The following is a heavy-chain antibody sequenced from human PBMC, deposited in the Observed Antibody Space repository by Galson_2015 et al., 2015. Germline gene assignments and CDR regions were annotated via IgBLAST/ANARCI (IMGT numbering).Heavy chain of an antibody. V-gene: IGHV1-46*01. CDR2: INPSGGST. Sequence: SVKVSCKASGYTFTSYYMHWVRQAPGQGLEWMGIINPSGGSTSYAQKFQGRVTMTRDTSTSTVYMELSSLRSEDTAVYYCARDLLVDTAMVEGYYYYGMDVWGQGTTVTVSS. CDR3: ARDLLVDTAMVEGYYYYGMDV. D-gene: IGHD5-18*01. CDR1: GYTFTSYY. J-gene: IGHJ6*02.